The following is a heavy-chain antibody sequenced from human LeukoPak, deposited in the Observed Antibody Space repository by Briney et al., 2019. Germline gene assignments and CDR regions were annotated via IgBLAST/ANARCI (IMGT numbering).Heavy chain of an antibody. J-gene: IGHJ6*03. CDR1: GFTFDDYG. Sequence: PGGSLRLSCAASGFTFDDYGMSWVRQAPGKGLEWVSGINWNGGSTGYTDSVKGRFTISRDNAWDSLYLQMNSLRAGDTAVYFCARDIVAAAGRYGEFHYYYYMDVWGKGTTVTISS. CDR2: INWNGGST. CDR3: ARDIVAAAGRYGEFHYYYYMDV. V-gene: IGHV3-20*04. D-gene: IGHD6-13*01.